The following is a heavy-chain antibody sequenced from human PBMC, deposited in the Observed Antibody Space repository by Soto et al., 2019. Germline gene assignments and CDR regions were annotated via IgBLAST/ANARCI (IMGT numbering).Heavy chain of an antibody. Sequence: GGSLRLSCAASGIVFSDYMSWVRQAPGKGLEWLSYISGSGRTIYSADSVKGRFTISRDNATNSLYLQMNNVRTEDTAVYYCTRLPFPWGWFDPWGQGTLVTVSS. J-gene: IGHJ5*02. CDR2: ISGSGRTI. V-gene: IGHV3-11*01. D-gene: IGHD3-16*01. CDR1: GIVFSDY. CDR3: TRLPFPWGWFDP.